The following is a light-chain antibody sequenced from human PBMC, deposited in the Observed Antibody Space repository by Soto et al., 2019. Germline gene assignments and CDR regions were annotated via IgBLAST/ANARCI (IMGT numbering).Light chain of an antibody. CDR2: AAS. CDR1: QSISSY. V-gene: IGKV1-39*01. CDR3: QQSYSTLVT. J-gene: IGKJ4*01. Sequence: DIQMTQSPSSLSASVGDRVTISCRASQSISSYLNWYQQKPGKAPKLLICAASNLQGGVPSRFSGRGSGTEFTLNISSLQPDDFATYYWQQSYSTLVTFGGGTKVEIK.